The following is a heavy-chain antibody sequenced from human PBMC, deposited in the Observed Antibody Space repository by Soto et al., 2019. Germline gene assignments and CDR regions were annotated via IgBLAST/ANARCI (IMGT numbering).Heavy chain of an antibody. CDR1: GGAIRNSIYY. J-gene: IGHJ4*02. Sequence: SETLSLTCTVSGGAIRNSIYYWGWIRQPPGKGLAWIGTIYYDGSVAYSPSLKSRATLSVDTSRNHFSVKINSVTAADTAVYFCARHRIAVAGPLDYWGQGTLVTVSS. D-gene: IGHD6-19*01. CDR2: IYYDGSV. V-gene: IGHV4-39*01. CDR3: ARHRIAVAGPLDY.